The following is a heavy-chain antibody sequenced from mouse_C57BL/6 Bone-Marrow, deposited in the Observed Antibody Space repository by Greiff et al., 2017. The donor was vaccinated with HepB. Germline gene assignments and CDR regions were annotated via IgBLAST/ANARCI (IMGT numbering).Heavy chain of an antibody. CDR2: ISDGGSYT. D-gene: IGHD2-3*01. CDR3: ARGGRWLLPYAMDY. J-gene: IGHJ4*01. Sequence: EVKLMESGGGLVKPGGSLKLSCAASGFTFSSYAMSWVRQTPEKRLEWVATISDGGSYTYYPDNVKGRFTISRDNAKNNLYLQMSHLKSEDTAMYYCARGGRWLLPYAMDYWGQGTSVTVSS. V-gene: IGHV5-4*03. CDR1: GFTFSSYA.